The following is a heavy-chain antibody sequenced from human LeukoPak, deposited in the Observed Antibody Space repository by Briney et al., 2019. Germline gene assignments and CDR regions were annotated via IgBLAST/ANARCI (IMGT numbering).Heavy chain of an antibody. V-gene: IGHV4-4*07. CDR3: ARDMAGVVPAAIRQYYYYYYMDV. CDR1: GGSISSYY. CDR2: IYTSGST. Sequence: SETLSLTCTVSGGSISSYYWSWIRQPAGKGLEWIGRIYTSGSTNYNPSLKSRVTMSVDASKNQFSLKLSSVTAADTAVYYCARDMAGVVPAAIRQYYYYYYMDVWGKGTTVTVSS. D-gene: IGHD2-2*02. J-gene: IGHJ6*03.